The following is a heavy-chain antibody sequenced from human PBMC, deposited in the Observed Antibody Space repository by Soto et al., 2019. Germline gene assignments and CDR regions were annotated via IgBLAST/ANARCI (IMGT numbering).Heavy chain of an antibody. CDR1: GYTFITYG. CDR2: ISPYNSKT. J-gene: IGHJ4*02. V-gene: IGHV1-18*01. Sequence: ASVKVSCKTSGYTFITYGLNWVRQAPGQGPEWMGWISPYNSKTRYEQKLQGRVTISTDTSTSTAYMELRSLRSDDTAVYYCARDQRGGSYVPVAPGYWGQGPLVTVFS. D-gene: IGHD1-26*01. CDR3: ARDQRGGSYVPVAPGY.